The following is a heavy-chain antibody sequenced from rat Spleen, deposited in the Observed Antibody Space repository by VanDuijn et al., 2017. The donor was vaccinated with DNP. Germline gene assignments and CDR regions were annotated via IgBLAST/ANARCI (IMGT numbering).Heavy chain of an antibody. J-gene: IGHJ3*01. V-gene: IGHV5-7*01. Sequence: EVQLVESGGGLVQPGRSLKLSCAASGFTFSNYYMAWVRQAPKKGLEWVATVSATGSRTYYLDSVKGRFTISRDNAESSLYLQMNSLRSEDTATYYCARHEDYSSYIYGFAYWGQGTLVTVSS. CDR3: ARHEDYSSYIYGFAY. CDR1: GFTFSNYY. D-gene: IGHD1-2*01. CDR2: VSATGSRT.